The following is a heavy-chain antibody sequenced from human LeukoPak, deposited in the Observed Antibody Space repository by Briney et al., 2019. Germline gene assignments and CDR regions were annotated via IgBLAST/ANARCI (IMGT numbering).Heavy chain of an antibody. CDR1: GGSISSYY. Sequence: SETLSLTCTVSGGSISSYYWSWIRQPPGKGLEWIGYIYYSGSTNYNPSLKSRVTISVDTSKNQFSLKLSSVTAADTAVYYCARTVLGSNYFDYWGQGTLVTVSS. CDR2: IYYSGST. CDR3: ARTVLGSNYFDY. D-gene: IGHD2-8*02. V-gene: IGHV4-59*01. J-gene: IGHJ4*02.